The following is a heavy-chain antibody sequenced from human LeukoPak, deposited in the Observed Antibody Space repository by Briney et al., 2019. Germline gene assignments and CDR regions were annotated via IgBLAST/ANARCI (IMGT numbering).Heavy chain of an antibody. V-gene: IGHV5-10-1*01. J-gene: IGHJ3*02. Sequence: GEPLRISCKGSGYSFTSYWISWVRRMPGKGLEWMGRIDPSDSYTNYSPSFQGHVTISADKSISTAYLQWSSLKASDTAMYYCARGGAVERYCSSTSCYWVDAFDIWGQGTMVTVSS. D-gene: IGHD2-2*01. CDR1: GYSFTSYW. CDR2: IDPSDSYT. CDR3: ARGGAVERYCSSTSCYWVDAFDI.